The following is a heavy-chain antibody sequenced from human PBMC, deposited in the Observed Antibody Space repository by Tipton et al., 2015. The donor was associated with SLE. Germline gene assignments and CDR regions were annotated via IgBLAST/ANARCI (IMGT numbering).Heavy chain of an antibody. Sequence: LKSRVTMSVDTSKNQLSLKLTSVTAADTAMYYCAGYTDRAGDDAFDIWGQGTMVTVSS. V-gene: IGHV4-59*10. D-gene: IGHD3-10*01. CDR3: AGYTDRAGDDAFDI. J-gene: IGHJ3*02.